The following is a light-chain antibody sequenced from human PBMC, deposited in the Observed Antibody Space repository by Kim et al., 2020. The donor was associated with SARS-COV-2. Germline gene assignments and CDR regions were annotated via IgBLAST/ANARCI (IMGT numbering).Light chain of an antibody. CDR3: NSRDSSCTHLV. CDR2: GKQ. J-gene: IGLJ2*01. V-gene: IGLV3-19*01. CDR1: QLRRFY. Sequence: ITCQGDQLRRFYAIWYQHNPSQAQALVFYGKQHRPSGIPARLCGSTSGNTPSLTITWAQAEFEADYHCNSRDSSCTHLVFGGGTQLTVL.